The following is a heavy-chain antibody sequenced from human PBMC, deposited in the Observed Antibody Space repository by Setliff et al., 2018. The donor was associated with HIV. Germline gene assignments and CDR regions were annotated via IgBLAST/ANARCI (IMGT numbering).Heavy chain of an antibody. Sequence: ETLSLTCTILGNSSVTNYFWGWIRAPADKGLEWIGHIAASGDPNYNTSLKSRLSMSVHTSKNQISLSLTSVSAADTAVYFCVRGRIDTYWDYFKEYFFNYIDVWGQGTTVTVS. J-gene: IGHJ6*03. CDR2: IAASGDP. CDR1: GNSSVTNYF. D-gene: IGHD3-9*01. V-gene: IGHV4-4*07. CDR3: VRGRIDTYWDYFKEYFFNYIDV.